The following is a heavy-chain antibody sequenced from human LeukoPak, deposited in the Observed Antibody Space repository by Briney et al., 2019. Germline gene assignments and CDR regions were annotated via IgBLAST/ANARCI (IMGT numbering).Heavy chain of an antibody. CDR3: AIESSGYPNYDYYFDY. CDR1: GGSISSSSYH. D-gene: IGHD3-22*01. J-gene: IGHJ4*02. V-gene: IGHV4-39*01. Sequence: NPSQTLSLTCTVSGGSISSSSYHWGWIRQPPGKGLDWIGSIYYGGTTYYNPSLHSRVTMAVDTSKNQSSLKLSSVTAADTAVYYCAIESSGYPNYDYYFDYWGQGTLVTVSS. CDR2: IYYGGTT.